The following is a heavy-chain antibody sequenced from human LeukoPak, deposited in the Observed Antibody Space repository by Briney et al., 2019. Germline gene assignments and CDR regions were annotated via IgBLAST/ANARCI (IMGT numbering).Heavy chain of an antibody. CDR2: ISSSSSSI. CDR3: ARGPGCTSTSCPYYFDY. CDR1: GFTFSSYS. D-gene: IGHD2-2*01. Sequence: PGGSLRLSCAASGFTFSSYSMNWVRQAPGKGLGWVSYISSSSSSIYYADSVKGRFTISRDNAKNSLYLQMNSLRAEDTAVYYCARGPGCTSTSCPYYFDYWGQGTLVTVSS. V-gene: IGHV3-48*01. J-gene: IGHJ4*02.